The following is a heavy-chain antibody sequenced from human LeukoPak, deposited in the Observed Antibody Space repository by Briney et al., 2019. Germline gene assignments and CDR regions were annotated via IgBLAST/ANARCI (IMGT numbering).Heavy chain of an antibody. J-gene: IGHJ4*02. CDR2: ISYDGSNK. Sequence: PGRSLRLSCAASGFTFSSYAMHWVRQAPGKGLEWVAVISYDGSNKYYADSVKGRFTISRDNSENTLYLQMNSLRAEDTAVYYCAGGGAVAAAPFDYWGQGTLVTVSS. CDR3: AGGGAVAAAPFDY. CDR1: GFTFSSYA. D-gene: IGHD6-19*01. V-gene: IGHV3-30*04.